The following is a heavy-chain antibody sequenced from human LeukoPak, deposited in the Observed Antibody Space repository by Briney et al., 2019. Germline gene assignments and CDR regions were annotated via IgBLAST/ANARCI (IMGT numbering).Heavy chain of an antibody. CDR1: GFTFSSYG. D-gene: IGHD3-10*01. CDR3: AKSRYYYGAGSSDY. J-gene: IGHJ4*02. CDR2: ISYDGSNK. V-gene: IGHV3-30*18. Sequence: GGSLRLSCAASGFTFSSYGMHWVRQAPGKGLEWVAVISYDGSNKYYAESVKGRFTISRDNSKNTLYLQMSSLRAEDTAVYYCAKSRYYYGAGSSDYWGQGTLVTVSS.